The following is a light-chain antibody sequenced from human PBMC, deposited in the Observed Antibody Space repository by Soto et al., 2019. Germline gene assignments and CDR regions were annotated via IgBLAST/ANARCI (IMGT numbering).Light chain of an antibody. J-gene: IGKJ5*01. V-gene: IGKV3-20*01. Sequence: ELVMTQSPATLSVSPGETATLSCRASQSVAGNLAWHQQKPGQTPRLLVYGASSRATGIPDRFSGSGSGTDFTLTISRLEPEDFAVYYCQQHGTSPITFGQGTRLEIK. CDR2: GAS. CDR3: QQHGTSPIT. CDR1: QSVAGN.